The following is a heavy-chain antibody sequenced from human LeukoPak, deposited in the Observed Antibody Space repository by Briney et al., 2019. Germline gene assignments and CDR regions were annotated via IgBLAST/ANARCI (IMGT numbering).Heavy chain of an antibody. CDR2: ILYDGINR. V-gene: IGHV3-33*05. J-gene: IGHJ6*02. Sequence: GRSLRLSCAASGFTFSNYGMHWVRQAPGKGLQWVAVILYDGINRYYADSVKGRFTVSRENSKNMLYLQMNSLRAEDTALYYCARRPSLGYSDGPNYYYGMDVWGQGTTVTVSS. D-gene: IGHD5-18*01. CDR3: ARRPSLGYSDGPNYYYGMDV. CDR1: GFTFSNYG.